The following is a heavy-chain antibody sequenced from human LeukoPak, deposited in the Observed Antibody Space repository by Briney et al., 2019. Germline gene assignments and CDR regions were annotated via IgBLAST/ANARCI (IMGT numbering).Heavy chain of an antibody. CDR3: ARGPGDDDAFDI. Sequence: ASVKVSCKASGYTFTSYDINWVRQATGQGLEWMGWMNPNSGNTGYAQKFQGRVTMTRNTSISTAYMELSSLRSEYTAVYYCARGPGDDDAFDIWGQGTMVTVSS. V-gene: IGHV1-8*01. D-gene: IGHD4-17*01. CDR2: MNPNSGNT. CDR1: GYTFTSYD. J-gene: IGHJ3*02.